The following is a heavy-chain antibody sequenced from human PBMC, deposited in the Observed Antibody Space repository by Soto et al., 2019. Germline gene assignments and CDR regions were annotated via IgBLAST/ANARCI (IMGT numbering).Heavy chain of an antibody. Sequence: QVQLVQSGAEVKKPGASVKVSCKASGYTFTSYGISWVRQAPGQGLEWMGWISAYNGNTNYAQKLQGRVTMTTDTSPSTTYMELRSLRSDDTAVYYCARAPYYDILTGYYRLGPLDHWGQGTLVTVSS. CDR1: GYTFTSYG. CDR2: ISAYNGNT. V-gene: IGHV1-18*01. D-gene: IGHD3-9*01. CDR3: ARAPYYDILTGYYRLGPLDH. J-gene: IGHJ4*02.